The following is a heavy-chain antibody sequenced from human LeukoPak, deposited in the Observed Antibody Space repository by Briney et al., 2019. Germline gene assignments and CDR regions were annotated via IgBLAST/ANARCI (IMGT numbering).Heavy chain of an antibody. CDR3: ARHGSSGVYYFDY. CDR2: VYRSGTT. Sequence: SETLSLTCTVSGGSISSSSFYGGWIRQPPGKGLEWIASVYRSGTTYNNPSLRSRVTISVDTSKNQFSLKLSSVTAADTAVYYCARHGSSGVYYFDYWGQGTLVTVSS. CDR1: GGSISSSSFY. V-gene: IGHV4-39*01. J-gene: IGHJ4*02. D-gene: IGHD2-15*01.